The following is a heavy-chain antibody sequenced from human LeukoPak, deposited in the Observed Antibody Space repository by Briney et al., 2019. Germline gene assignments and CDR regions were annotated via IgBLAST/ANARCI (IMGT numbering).Heavy chain of an antibody. CDR3: ARGCWGKAARRWYYFDY. CDR1: GGSFSGYY. CDR2: INHSGST. Sequence: SETLSLTCAVYGGSFSGYYWSWIRQPPGKGLEWIGEINHSGSTNYNPSLKSRVTISVDTSKNQFSLKLSSVTAADTAVYYCARGCWGKAARRWYYFDYWGQGTPVTVSS. D-gene: IGHD6-6*01. J-gene: IGHJ4*02. V-gene: IGHV4-34*01.